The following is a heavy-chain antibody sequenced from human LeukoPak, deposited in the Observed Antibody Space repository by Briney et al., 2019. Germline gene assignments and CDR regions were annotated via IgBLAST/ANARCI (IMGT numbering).Heavy chain of an antibody. CDR2: ISGSGGCT. J-gene: IGHJ4*02. CDR1: GFTFSSYA. Sequence: GGSLRLSCAASGFTFSSYAMSWVRQAPGKGLEWVSAISGSGGCTYYADSVKGRFTISRDNSKNTLCLQMNSLRAEDTAVYYCAKDKYCSSTSCYKRYFDYWGQGTLVTVSS. CDR3: AKDKYCSSTSCYKRYFDY. V-gene: IGHV3-23*01. D-gene: IGHD2-2*02.